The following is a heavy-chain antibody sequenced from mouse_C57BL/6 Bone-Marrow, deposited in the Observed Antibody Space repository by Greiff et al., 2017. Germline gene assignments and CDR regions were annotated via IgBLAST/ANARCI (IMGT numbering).Heavy chain of an antibody. J-gene: IGHJ3*01. CDR1: VFSLTSYG. CDR2: IWSGGST. V-gene: IGHV2-2*01. CDR3: ARNFGGLYYDYGAY. D-gene: IGHD2-4*01. Sequence: QVQLKESGPGLVQPSQSLSITCTVSVFSLTSYGVHWVRQSPGKGLEWLGVIWSGGSTDYNAAFISRLSISKDNSKSQVFFKMNSLQADDTAIYYCARNFGGLYYDYGAYWGQETLVSDSA.